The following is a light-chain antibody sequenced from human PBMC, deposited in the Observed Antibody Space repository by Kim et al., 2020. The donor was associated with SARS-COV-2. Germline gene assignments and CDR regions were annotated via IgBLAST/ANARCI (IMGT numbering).Light chain of an antibody. V-gene: IGKV3-20*01. J-gene: IGKJ4*01. Sequence: IVLTQSPGTLSLSPGERATLSCRASQSVRSNSLAWYQQKPGRAPRLLIYGASSRATGIPDRFSGSGSGTDFTLTISRLEPEDFAVYYCQQCGRSLTFGGGTKLEIK. CDR3: QQCGRSLT. CDR2: GAS. CDR1: QSVRSNS.